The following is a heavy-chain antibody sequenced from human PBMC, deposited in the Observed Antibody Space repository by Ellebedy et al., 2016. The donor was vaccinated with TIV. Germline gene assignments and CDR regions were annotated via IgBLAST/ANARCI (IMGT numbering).Heavy chain of an antibody. CDR2: INPSVGST. CDR1: GYTFTSYF. D-gene: IGHD6-19*01. V-gene: IGHV1-46*04. Sequence: AASVKVSCKASGYTFTSYFMHWVRQAPGQGLEWMGIINPSVGSTTYAQKLQSRVTMTRDTSTSTVYMELSSLRSEDTAVYYCARARSSGWLHTPDYWGQGTLVTVSS. CDR3: ARARSSGWLHTPDY. J-gene: IGHJ4*02.